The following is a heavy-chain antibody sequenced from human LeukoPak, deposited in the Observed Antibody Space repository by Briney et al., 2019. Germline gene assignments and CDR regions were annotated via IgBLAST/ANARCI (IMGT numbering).Heavy chain of an antibody. CDR3: ARLQRITMNAFDI. Sequence: PSETLSLTCTVSGGSISSSSYYWGWIRQPPGKGLEWIGSIYYSGSTYYNPSLKSRVTISVDTSKNQFSLKLRSVTAADTAVYYCARLQRITMNAFDIWGQGTMATVSS. CDR1: GGSISSSSYY. CDR2: IYYSGST. D-gene: IGHD3-22*01. V-gene: IGHV4-39*07. J-gene: IGHJ3*02.